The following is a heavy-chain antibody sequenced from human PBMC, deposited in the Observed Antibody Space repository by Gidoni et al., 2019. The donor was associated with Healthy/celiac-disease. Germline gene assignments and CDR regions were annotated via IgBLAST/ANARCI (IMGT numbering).Heavy chain of an antibody. CDR2: IYYSGST. V-gene: IGHV4-39*01. CDR3: ASPEGWYSGSHQLHAFDI. Sequence: QLQLQESGPGLVKPSETLSLTCTVSGGSISSSSYYWGWIRQPPGKGLEWIGSIYYSGSTYYNPSLKSRGTISVDTSKNQFSLKLSSVTAADTAVYYCASPEGWYSGSHQLHAFDIWGQGTMVTVSS. D-gene: IGHD1-26*01. J-gene: IGHJ3*02. CDR1: GGSISSSSYY.